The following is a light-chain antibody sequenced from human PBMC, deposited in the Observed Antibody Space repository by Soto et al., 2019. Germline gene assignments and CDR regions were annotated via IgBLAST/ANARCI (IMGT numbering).Light chain of an antibody. Sequence: DIVLTQSPDSLAVSLGERATINCKSSQSVLHSSNNKNFLAWYQQKSGQPPKLLIYWASTRESGVPDRFSGSGSGTDFTLTISSLQAEDVAIYYCQHHYDAPWAFGQGTKVEVK. CDR2: WAS. V-gene: IGKV4-1*01. J-gene: IGKJ1*01. CDR3: QHHYDAPWA. CDR1: QSVLHSSNNKNF.